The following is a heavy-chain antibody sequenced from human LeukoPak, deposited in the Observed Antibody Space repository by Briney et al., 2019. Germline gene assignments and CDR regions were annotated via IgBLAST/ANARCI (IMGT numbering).Heavy chain of an antibody. J-gene: IGHJ1*01. Sequence: SETLSLTCTVSGGSISSYYWSWIRQPAGKGLEWIGRIYTNGNTNYNPSLKSRVTMSVDTSKNQFSLKLSSVTAADTAVYYCARLKYYYDSSGYRAEYFQHWGQGTLVTVSS. CDR2: IYTNGNT. CDR3: ARLKYYYDSSGYRAEYFQH. V-gene: IGHV4-4*07. CDR1: GGSISSYY. D-gene: IGHD3-22*01.